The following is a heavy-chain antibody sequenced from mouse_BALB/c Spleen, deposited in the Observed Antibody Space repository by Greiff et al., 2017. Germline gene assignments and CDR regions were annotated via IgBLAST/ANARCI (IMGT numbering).Heavy chain of an antibody. CDR1: GYAFSSYW. V-gene: IGHV1-80*01. CDR3: ARERGYGNYAMDY. D-gene: IGHD2-1*01. Sequence: VQLQQSGAELVRPGSSVKISCKASGYAFSSYWMNWVKQRPGQGLEWIGQIYPGDGDTNYNGKFKGKATLTADKSSSTAYMQLSSLTSEDSAVYFCARERGYGNYAMDYWGQGTSVTVSS. J-gene: IGHJ4*01. CDR2: IYPGDGDT.